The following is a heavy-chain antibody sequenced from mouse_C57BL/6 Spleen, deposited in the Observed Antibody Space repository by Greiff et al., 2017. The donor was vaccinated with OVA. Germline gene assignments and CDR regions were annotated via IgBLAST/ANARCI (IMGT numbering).Heavy chain of an antibody. D-gene: IGHD2-4*01. CDR1: GFTFSDYY. CDR2: INYDGSST. J-gene: IGHJ3*01. V-gene: IGHV5-16*01. CDR3: ARVSYDYGFAY. Sequence: EVKLMESEGGLVQPGSSMKLSCTASGFTFSDYYMAWVRQVPEKGLEWVANINYDGSSTYYLDSLKSRFIISRDNAKNILYLQMSSLKSEDTATYYCARVSYDYGFAYWGQGTLVTVSA.